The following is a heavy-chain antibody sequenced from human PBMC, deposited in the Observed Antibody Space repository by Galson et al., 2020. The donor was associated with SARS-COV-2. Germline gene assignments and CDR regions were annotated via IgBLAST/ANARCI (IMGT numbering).Heavy chain of an antibody. Sequence: GGSLRLSCVASGFTFSSYAMSWVRQAPGKGLEWVSAISGSGGSTYYADSVKGRFTISRDNSKNTLYLQMNSLRAEDTAVYYCAKDLCSSTSCSILDAFDIGGQGTIVTVSS. D-gene: IGHD2-2*01. J-gene: IGHJ3*02. V-gene: IGHV3-23*01. CDR3: AKDLCSSTSCSILDAFDI. CDR1: GFTFSSYA. CDR2: ISGSGGST.